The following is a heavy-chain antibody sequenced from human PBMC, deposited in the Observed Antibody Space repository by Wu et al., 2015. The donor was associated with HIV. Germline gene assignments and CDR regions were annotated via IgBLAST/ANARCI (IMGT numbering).Heavy chain of an antibody. D-gene: IGHD3-22*01. Sequence: QVQLVQSGAEVKKPGASVKVSCKASRYNFIAYXMHWVRQAPGQGLQWMGWIIPNSGGTNYAQNFQGRVTMTRDTSISTAYMELSRLRSDDTAVHYCARGRYYYDSSGPGAFDIWGQGTMVTVSS. CDR2: IIPNSGGT. V-gene: IGHV1-2*02. J-gene: IGHJ3*02. CDR1: RYNFIAYX. CDR3: ARGRYYYDSSGPGAFDI.